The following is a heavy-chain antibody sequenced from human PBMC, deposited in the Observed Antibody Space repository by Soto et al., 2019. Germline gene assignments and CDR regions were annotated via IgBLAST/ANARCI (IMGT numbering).Heavy chain of an antibody. CDR2: IIPIFGTA. CDR1: GGTFSSYA. V-gene: IGHV1-69*12. J-gene: IGHJ6*02. D-gene: IGHD2-2*01. CDR3: ARVGGYAVLVPAAGRDYGMDV. Sequence: QVQLVQSGAEVKKPGSSVKVSCKASGGTFSSYAISWVRQAPGQGLEWMGGIIPIFGTANYAQKFQGRVTITADESTSTAYMELSSLRSEDTAVYYCARVGGYAVLVPAAGRDYGMDVWGQGTTVTVSS.